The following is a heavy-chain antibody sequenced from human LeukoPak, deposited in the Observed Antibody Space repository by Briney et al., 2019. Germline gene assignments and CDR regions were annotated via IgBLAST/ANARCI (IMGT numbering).Heavy chain of an antibody. CDR1: GDSVSTNSGS. V-gene: IGHV6-1*01. Sequence: SQTLSLTCAISGDSVSTNSGSWTWIRQSPSRGLEWLGRTYYRSKWYTHYAESVKGRIIINADTSQNQFSLQLNSVTPEDTAVYYCARGGYFDSSGYPNYHSYYYMDAWGKGTTVTVSS. D-gene: IGHD3-22*01. J-gene: IGHJ6*03. CDR2: TYYRSKWYT. CDR3: ARGGYFDSSGYPNYHSYYYMDA.